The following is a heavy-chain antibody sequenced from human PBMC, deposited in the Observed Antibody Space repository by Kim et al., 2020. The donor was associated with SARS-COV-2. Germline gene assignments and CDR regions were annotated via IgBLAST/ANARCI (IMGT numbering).Heavy chain of an antibody. CDR1: GFTFSSYA. D-gene: IGHD1-26*01. V-gene: IGHV3-23*01. Sequence: GGSLRLSCAASGFTFSSYAMSWVRQAPGKGLEWVSAISGSGGSTYYADSVKGRFTISRDNSKNTLYLQMNSLRAEDTAVYYCAKDHPGSWELEGIEPFDYWGQGTLVTVSS. CDR2: ISGSGGST. CDR3: AKDHPGSWELEGIEPFDY. J-gene: IGHJ4*02.